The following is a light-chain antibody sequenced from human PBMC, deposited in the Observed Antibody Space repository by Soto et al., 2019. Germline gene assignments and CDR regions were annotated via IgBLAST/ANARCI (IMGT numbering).Light chain of an antibody. CDR3: HQYGSSPLYT. V-gene: IGKV3-20*01. CDR1: QSVSSSD. CDR2: GAS. Sequence: EIVLTQSPGTLSLSPGDRATLSCRASQSVSSSDFAWYQKKAAQAPRLLIYGASSSATGIPDRFSGSGSGTDFTLTISRLEPEDFAVYYCHQYGSSPLYTFGQGTKLEI. J-gene: IGKJ2*01.